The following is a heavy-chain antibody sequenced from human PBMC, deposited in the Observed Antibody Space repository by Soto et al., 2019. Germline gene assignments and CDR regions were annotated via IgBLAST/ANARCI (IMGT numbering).Heavy chain of an antibody. D-gene: IGHD3-10*01. Sequence: QVQVVQSGAEVKKPGASVKVSCKASGYTFTSYGISWVRQAPGQGLEWMGWISAYNGNTDYAQKVQGRVTMTTDTSTSTAYMEVRSLRSDDTAVYYCARVGPLYCSGSYYYFDYWGQGTLVTGSS. CDR2: ISAYNGNT. V-gene: IGHV1-18*04. J-gene: IGHJ4*02. CDR3: ARVGPLYCSGSYYYFDY. CDR1: GYTFTSYG.